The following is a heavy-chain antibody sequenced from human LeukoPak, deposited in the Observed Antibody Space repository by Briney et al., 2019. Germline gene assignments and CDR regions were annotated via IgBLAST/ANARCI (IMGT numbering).Heavy chain of an antibody. CDR1: GFTFSDYY. V-gene: IGHV3-11*01. J-gene: IGHJ4*02. CDR3: ARGDVWSGLPAMNDY. CDR2: ISSDGTIK. Sequence: GGSLRLSCAAFGFTFSDYYMSWIRQAPGKGLEWVSFISSDGTIKYYAYSLRGRFTISRDNAKKSLYLHMSSLRAEDTAIYYCARGDVWSGLPAMNDYWGQGTLVAVSS. D-gene: IGHD3-3*01.